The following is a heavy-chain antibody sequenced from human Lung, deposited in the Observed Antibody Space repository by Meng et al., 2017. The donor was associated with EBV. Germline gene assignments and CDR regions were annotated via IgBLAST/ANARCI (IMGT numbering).Heavy chain of an antibody. V-gene: IGHV3-23*04. CDR3: AKDRDVVVIATLFDY. CDR1: GFTFTSYA. J-gene: IGHJ4*02. CDR2: IRGSGGST. Sequence: EVQLVESXXGLVQSGGXLRLSCAASGFTFTSYAMSWVRQAPGKGLEWVSAIRGSGGSTYYADSVKGRFTISRDNSKNTLYLQMNSLRAEDTAVYYCAKDRDVVVIATLFDYWGQGTLVIVSS. D-gene: IGHD2-21*01.